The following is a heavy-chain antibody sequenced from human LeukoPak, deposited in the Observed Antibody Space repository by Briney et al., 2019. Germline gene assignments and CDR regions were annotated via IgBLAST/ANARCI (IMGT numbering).Heavy chain of an antibody. CDR1: GGSISSGGYY. CDR2: IYYSGST. V-gene: IGHV4-61*08. CDR3: ARGQRGYSYGN. Sequence: SETLSLTCTVSGGSISSGGYYWSWIRQPPGKGLEWIGYIYYSGSTNYNPSLKSRVTISVDTSKNQFSLKLSSVTAADTAVYYCARGQRGYSYGNWGQGTLVTVSS. D-gene: IGHD5-18*01. J-gene: IGHJ4*02.